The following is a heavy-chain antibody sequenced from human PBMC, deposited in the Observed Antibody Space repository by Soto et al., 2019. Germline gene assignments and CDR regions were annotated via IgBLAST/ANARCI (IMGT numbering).Heavy chain of an antibody. Sequence: GGSLRLSCAASGFTFSSYAISWVWQAPAQGKEWDSAISGNYSSTYYANPAQSRFTIFRDNTNNKQYLQMNSLRAEDNTAYYSANSLGYFSRTSSSYYYYYGMDVWGQGTTVTVSS. J-gene: IGHJ6*02. CDR1: GFTFSSYA. CDR2: ISGNYSST. V-gene: IGHV3-23*01. CDR3: ANSLGYFSRTSSSYYYYYGMDV. D-gene: IGHD2-2*01.